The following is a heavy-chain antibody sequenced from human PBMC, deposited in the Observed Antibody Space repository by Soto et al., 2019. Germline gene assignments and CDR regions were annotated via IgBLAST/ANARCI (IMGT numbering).Heavy chain of an antibody. CDR1: GGSISSSNW. CDR3: ARKRYFDWLSSLDY. V-gene: IGHV4-4*02. Sequence: TSETLSLTCAVSGGSISSSNWWSRVRQPPWKVLEWIGRPYHSGCTNYNPSLQSRVTISVAKSNNQFTLMLSLWTAGDTAVYQSARKRYFDWLSSLDYWGPGTLVTVSS. J-gene: IGHJ4*02. D-gene: IGHD3-9*01. CDR2: PYHSGCT.